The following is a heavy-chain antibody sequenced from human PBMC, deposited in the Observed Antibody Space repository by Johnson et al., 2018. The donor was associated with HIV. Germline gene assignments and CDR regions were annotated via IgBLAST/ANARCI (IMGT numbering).Heavy chain of an antibody. V-gene: IGHV3-30*04. Sequence: VQLVESGGGVVQPGRSLRLSCAASGFTFISYAMHWVRQAPGKGLEWVAVISYDVSNKYYADSVKGRFTISRDNSKNTLYLQMNSLRAEDTAVYYCVRGVQYYDFWSGDYRGAFDKWCQGTMVTVSS. CDR3: VRGVQYYDFWSGDYRGAFDK. CDR1: GFTFISYA. D-gene: IGHD3-3*01. J-gene: IGHJ3*02. CDR2: ISYDVSNK.